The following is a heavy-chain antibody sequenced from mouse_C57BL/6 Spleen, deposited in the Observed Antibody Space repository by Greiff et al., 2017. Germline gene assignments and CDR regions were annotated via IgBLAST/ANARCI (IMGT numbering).Heavy chain of an antibody. J-gene: IGHJ3*01. Sequence: EVMLVESGGGLVKPGGSLKLSCAASGFTFSSYAMSWVRQTPEKRLEWVATISDGGSYTYYPDNVKGRFTISRDNAKNNLYLQMSHLKSEDTAMYYCARELTSWFAYWGQGTLVTVSA. V-gene: IGHV5-4*01. CDR2: ISDGGSYT. CDR3: ARELTSWFAY. CDR1: GFTFSSYA. D-gene: IGHD4-1*01.